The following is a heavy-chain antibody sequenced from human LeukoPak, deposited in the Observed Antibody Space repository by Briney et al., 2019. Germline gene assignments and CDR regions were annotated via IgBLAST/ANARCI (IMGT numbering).Heavy chain of an antibody. Sequence: ASVKVSCKASGYTFTNYDINWVRQATGQGLEWMGWMNPNSGNTGYAQKFQGRVTMTRNTSISTAYMELSSLRSEDTAVYYCARGGGSGSYYNVWFDPWGQGTLVTVSS. CDR3: ARGGGSGSYYNVWFDP. J-gene: IGHJ5*02. V-gene: IGHV1-8*01. CDR1: GYTFTNYD. D-gene: IGHD3-10*01. CDR2: MNPNSGNT.